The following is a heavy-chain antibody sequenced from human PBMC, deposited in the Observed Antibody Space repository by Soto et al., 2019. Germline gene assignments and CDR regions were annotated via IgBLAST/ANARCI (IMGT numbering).Heavy chain of an antibody. D-gene: IGHD4-17*01. CDR3: TRSMTTVTYFDY. CDR2: IRSKAYGGTT. J-gene: IGHJ4*02. CDR1: GFTFGYYA. V-gene: IGHV3-49*04. Sequence: PAGSLRLSCTASGFTFGYYAMSWVRQAQGKGLEWVGFIRSKAYGGTTEYAASVKGRFTISRDDSKSIAYLQMNSLKTEDTAVYYCTRSMTTVTYFDYWGQGTLVTVSS.